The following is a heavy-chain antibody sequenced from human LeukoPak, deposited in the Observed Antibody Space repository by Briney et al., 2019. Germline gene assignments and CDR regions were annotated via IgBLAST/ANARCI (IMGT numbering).Heavy chain of an antibody. Sequence: SETLSLTCTVSGGSISSYYWTWIRQPPGKGLEWIGHIYYSGSTNYNPSLKSRVTISVDKYTYQFSLKLSSVSAADTAVYYCARLTEDYYFDYWGQGTLVTVSS. J-gene: IGHJ4*02. CDR1: GGSISSYY. D-gene: IGHD1-14*01. CDR2: IYYSGST. V-gene: IGHV4-59*01. CDR3: ARLTEDYYFDY.